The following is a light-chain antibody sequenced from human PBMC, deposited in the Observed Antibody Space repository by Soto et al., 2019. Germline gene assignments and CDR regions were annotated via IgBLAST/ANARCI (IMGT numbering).Light chain of an antibody. CDR2: DAS. CDR1: QSIDTY. Sequence: QMTQSPSTPSASVGYRVTITCRASQSIDTYLAWFLQKPGKAPKLLIYDASILESGVPSRFSGYGSGTEFTLTIRSLQPDDFATYYCQQYNSYPWTFGQGTKVDIK. J-gene: IGKJ1*01. CDR3: QQYNSYPWT. V-gene: IGKV1-5*01.